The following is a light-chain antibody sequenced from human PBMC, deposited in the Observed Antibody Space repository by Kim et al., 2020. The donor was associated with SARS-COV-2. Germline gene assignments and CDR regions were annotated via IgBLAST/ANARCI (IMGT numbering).Light chain of an antibody. J-gene: IGLJ2*01. V-gene: IGLV3-21*04. CDR2: YDS. CDR1: DIGSKS. Sequence: SYELTQPPSVSVAPGKTARITCGGNDIGSKSVHWYQQKPGQAPVLVIYYDSDRPSGIPERFSGSNSGSTATLTISGVEAGDEADYYCQVWDSSSDHVVFGGGTQLTVL. CDR3: QVWDSSSDHVV.